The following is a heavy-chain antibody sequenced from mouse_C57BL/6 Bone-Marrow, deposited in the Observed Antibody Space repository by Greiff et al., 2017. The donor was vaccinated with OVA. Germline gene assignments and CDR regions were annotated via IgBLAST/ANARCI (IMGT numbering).Heavy chain of an antibody. CDR2: IDPETGGT. V-gene: IGHV1-15*01. Sequence: VQLQQSGAELVRPGASVTLSCKASGYTFTDYEMHWVKQTPVHGLEWIGAIDPETGGTDYNQKFKGKAILTADKSSSTAYMELRSLTSEDSAVYYCTGDDYDYCAMDYWGRGTAVTVSS. CDR3: TGDDYDYCAMDY. D-gene: IGHD2-4*01. J-gene: IGHJ4*01. CDR1: GYTFTDYE.